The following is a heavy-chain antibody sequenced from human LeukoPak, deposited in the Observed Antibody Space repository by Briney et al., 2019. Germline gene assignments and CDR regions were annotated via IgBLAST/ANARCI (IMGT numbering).Heavy chain of an antibody. CDR1: GGSISSGSYY. V-gene: IGHV4-61*02. J-gene: IGHJ4*02. CDR3: ARAGGLQPDY. CDR2: IYTSGST. D-gene: IGHD5-24*01. Sequence: SQTLSLTCTVSGGSISSGSYYWRWIRQPAGKGLEWIGRIYTSGSTNYNPSLKSRVTISVDTSKNQFSLKLSSVTAAATAVYYCARAGGLQPDYWGQGTLVTVSS.